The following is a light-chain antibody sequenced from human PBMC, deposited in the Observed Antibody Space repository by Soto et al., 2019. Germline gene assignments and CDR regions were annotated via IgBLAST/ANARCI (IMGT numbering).Light chain of an antibody. CDR1: RSVSRY. J-gene: IGKJ3*01. Sequence: EIVLTQSPATLSLSPGERATLSCRASRSVSRYLAWYQQKPGQAPRLLVSDASSRATGIPARFSGSGSGTDFTLTISSLEPEDFAVYYGHQRSNLPFTFGPGTKVDIK. CDR2: DAS. V-gene: IGKV3-11*01. CDR3: HQRSNLPFT.